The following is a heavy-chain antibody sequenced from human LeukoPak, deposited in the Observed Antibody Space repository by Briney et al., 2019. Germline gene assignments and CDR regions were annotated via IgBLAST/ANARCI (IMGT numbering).Heavy chain of an antibody. CDR1: GYTFTSYD. D-gene: IGHD2-2*01. J-gene: IGHJ6*02. Sequence: ASVKVSCKASGYTFTSYDINWVRQATGQGLEWMGWMNPNSGNTGYAQKFQDRVTMTRNTPISTAYMELSSLRSEDTAVYFCARGVGGYCSSSSCYYDYGMDVWGQGTTVTVSS. V-gene: IGHV1-8*01. CDR3: ARGVGGYCSSSSCYYDYGMDV. CDR2: MNPNSGNT.